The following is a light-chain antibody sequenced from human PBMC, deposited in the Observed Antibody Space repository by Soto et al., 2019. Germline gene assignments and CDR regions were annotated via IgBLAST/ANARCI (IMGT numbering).Light chain of an antibody. J-gene: IGLJ2*01. CDR3: QSYDSSLTRV. CDR2: GTF. Sequence: QSALTQPPSVSGAPGQRVTISCTGSSSNIGAGYDVHWYQQVPGTAPKLLIYGTFNRPSGVPDRFSGSKSGTSASLAITGLQDEDEADYYCQSYDSSLTRVFGGGTKVTVL. CDR1: SSNIGAGYD. V-gene: IGLV1-40*01.